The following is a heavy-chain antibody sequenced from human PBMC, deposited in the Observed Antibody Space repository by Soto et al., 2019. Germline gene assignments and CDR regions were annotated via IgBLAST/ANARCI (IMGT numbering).Heavy chain of an antibody. V-gene: IGHV5-10-1*01. CDR1: GYIFTSYW. CDR2: IHPSDSYT. Sequence: PGESLKISCQGSGYIFTSYWINWVRQMPGKGLEWMGRIHPSDSYTVYRPSFQGHVSMSADKSINTAYLQWSSLKASDTAIYYCARHTGSTLPDDYWGQGTLVTVS. D-gene: IGHD1-26*01. J-gene: IGHJ4*02. CDR3: ARHTGSTLPDDY.